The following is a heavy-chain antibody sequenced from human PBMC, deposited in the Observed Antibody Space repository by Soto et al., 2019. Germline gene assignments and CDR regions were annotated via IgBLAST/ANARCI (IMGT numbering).Heavy chain of an antibody. CDR1: GFTFSDAW. D-gene: IGHD6-19*01. CDR3: TSDYMAGGYVDY. V-gene: IGHV3-15*01. J-gene: IGHJ4*02. CDR2: FKSKSDGGTT. Sequence: EVQLVESGGDLVKPGGSLRLSCAASGFTFSDAWMSWVRQAPGKGLEWVGRFKSKSDGGTTDYAAHVKGRFTISRADSKITLYLQRHSLKTEDTAVYYCTSDYMAGGYVDYWGQGTLVTVSS.